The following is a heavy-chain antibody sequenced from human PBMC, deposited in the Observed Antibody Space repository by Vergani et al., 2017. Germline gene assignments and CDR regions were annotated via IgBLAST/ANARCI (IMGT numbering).Heavy chain of an antibody. CDR1: GFTFSDHY. J-gene: IGHJ6*04. Sequence: QVQLVESGGGLVKPGGSLRLSCAASGFTFSDHYMSWVRQAPGKGLEWISYMSSGDSIYYADSVKGRCTVSRDNTKNTLYLQMNSLRAEDTAVYYCVRETYTGSSVSYNYYAMDVWVEGTKDAVSS. V-gene: IGHV3-11*04. CDR3: VRETYTGSSVSYNYYAMDV. CDR2: MSSGDSI. D-gene: IGHD3-9*01.